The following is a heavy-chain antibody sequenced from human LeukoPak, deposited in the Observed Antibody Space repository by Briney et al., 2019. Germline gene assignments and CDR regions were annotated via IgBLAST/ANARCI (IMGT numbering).Heavy chain of an antibody. Sequence: PSETLSLTCTVSGGSISSYYWNWIRQPAGKGLEWIGSIRTSGDTSYNPSLKSRVTVSVDTSRNQFSLKLSAVTAADTAVYYCARGKVVAGTPGQNSWDYWGQGTLVTVSS. V-gene: IGHV4-4*07. CDR3: ARGKVVAGTPGQNSWDY. CDR1: GGSISSYY. J-gene: IGHJ4*02. D-gene: IGHD6-19*01. CDR2: IRTSGDT.